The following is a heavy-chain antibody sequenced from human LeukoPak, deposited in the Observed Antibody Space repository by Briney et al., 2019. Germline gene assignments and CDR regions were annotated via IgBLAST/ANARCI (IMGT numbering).Heavy chain of an antibody. CDR3: ARDQDGYNSYFDY. V-gene: IGHV4-59*01. J-gene: IGHJ4*02. D-gene: IGHD5-24*01. CDR1: GGSISSYC. CDR2: IYYSGST. Sequence: RPPEALSLTCTVSGGSISSYCWSWIRQPPGKGLEWIGYIYYSGSTNYNPSLKSRVTISVDTSKNQFSLKLSSVTAADTAVYYCARDQDGYNSYFDYWGQGTLVTVSS.